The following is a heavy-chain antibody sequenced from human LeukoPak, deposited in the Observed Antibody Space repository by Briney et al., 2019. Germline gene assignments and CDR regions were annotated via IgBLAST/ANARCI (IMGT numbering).Heavy chain of an antibody. V-gene: IGHV1-46*01. Sequence: ASVKVSCKASEYGFTNYYIHWVRQAPGQGLEWMGAIQFSGGTTTYAQKFQGRVTMTRGTSTNTVYMELNSLRSDDTAVYYCAREGTTTVTKNFDYWGQGTLVTVSS. D-gene: IGHD4-17*01. J-gene: IGHJ4*02. CDR3: AREGTTTVTKNFDY. CDR1: EYGFTNYY. CDR2: IQFSGGTT.